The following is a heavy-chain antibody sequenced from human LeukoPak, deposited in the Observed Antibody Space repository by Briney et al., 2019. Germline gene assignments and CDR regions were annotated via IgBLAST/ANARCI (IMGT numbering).Heavy chain of an antibody. J-gene: IGHJ5*02. D-gene: IGHD2-15*01. CDR3: VKFAGIVVVVAAINWFDP. V-gene: IGHV3-23*01. CDR1: GFTFSSYA. CDR2: ISGSGGST. Sequence: PGGSLRLSCAASGFTFSSYAMSWVRQAPGKGLEWVSAISGSGGSTYYADSVKGRFTISRDNSKNTLYLQMNSLRAEDTAVYYCVKFAGIVVVVAAINWFDPWGQGTLVTVSS.